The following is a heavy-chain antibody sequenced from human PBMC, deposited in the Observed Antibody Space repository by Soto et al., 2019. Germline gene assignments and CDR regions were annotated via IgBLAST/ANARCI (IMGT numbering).Heavy chain of an antibody. CDR2: IYHSGST. V-gene: IGHV4-30-2*01. CDR1: GGSISSGGYS. J-gene: IGHJ6*02. D-gene: IGHD3-10*01. CDR3: ASCITMVRGGGYYYYGMDV. Sequence: QLQLQESGSGLVKPSQTLSLTCAVSGGSISSGGYSWSWIRQPPGKGLEWIGYIYHSGSTYYNPSPEDRVTISVDGSKNQFSLKLSSVTAADTAVYYCASCITMVRGGGYYYYGMDVWGQGTTVTVSS.